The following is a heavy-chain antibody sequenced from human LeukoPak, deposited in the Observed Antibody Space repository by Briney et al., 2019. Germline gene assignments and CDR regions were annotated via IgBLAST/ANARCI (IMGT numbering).Heavy chain of an antibody. V-gene: IGHV5-51*01. Sequence: GESLKISCQGSGYTFTNDWIGWVRYVTGKGMEWMGIIYPGDSDTKYGPSLQGQATISADKSIDTAYLQWSSLKASDTGMYYCPRPLYCSSINCFVFDYWGQGTLVTVCS. CDR2: IYPGDSDT. CDR3: PRPLYCSSINCFVFDY. J-gene: IGHJ4*02. D-gene: IGHD2-2*01. CDR1: GYTFTNDW.